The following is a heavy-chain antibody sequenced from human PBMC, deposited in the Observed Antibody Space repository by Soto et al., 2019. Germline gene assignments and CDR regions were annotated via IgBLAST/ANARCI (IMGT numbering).Heavy chain of an antibody. CDR3: AKPMNYYTSIGSADYYYGMDV. CDR1: GFTFSSYA. CDR2: ISGSGGST. V-gene: IGHV3-23*01. Sequence: GGSLRLSCAASGFTFSSYAMSWVRQAPGKGLEWVSAISGSGGSTYYADSVKGRFTISRDNSKNTLYLQMNSLRAEETAVYYCAKPMNYYTSIGSADYYYGMDVWGQGTTVTVSS. J-gene: IGHJ6*02. D-gene: IGHD3-10*01.